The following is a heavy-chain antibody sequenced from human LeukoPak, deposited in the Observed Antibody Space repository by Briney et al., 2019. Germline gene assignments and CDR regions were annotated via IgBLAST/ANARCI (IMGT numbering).Heavy chain of an antibody. CDR1: GFTFSSYW. CDR3: AREERSQGLRYFDWYGY. D-gene: IGHD3-9*01. Sequence: GGSLRLSCAASGFTFSSYWMHWVRQAPGKGLVWVSRINSDGSSTSYADSVKGRFTISRDNAKNTLYLQMNSLRAEDTAVYYCAREERSQGLRYFDWYGYWGQGTLVTVSS. V-gene: IGHV3-74*01. CDR2: INSDGSST. J-gene: IGHJ4*02.